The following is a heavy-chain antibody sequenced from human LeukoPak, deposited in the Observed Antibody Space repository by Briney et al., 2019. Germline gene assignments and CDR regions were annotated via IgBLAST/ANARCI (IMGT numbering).Heavy chain of an antibody. CDR3: ARARLLWFGEYEFDP. D-gene: IGHD3-10*01. J-gene: IGHJ5*02. V-gene: IGHV4-61*02. CDR2: IYTSGST. Sequence: SETVSLTCTVSGGSISSGSYYWSWIRQPAGKGLEWIGRIYTSGSTNYNPSLKSRVTISVDTSKNQFSLKLSSVTAADTAVYYCARARLLWFGEYEFDPWGQGTLVTVSS. CDR1: GGSISSGSYY.